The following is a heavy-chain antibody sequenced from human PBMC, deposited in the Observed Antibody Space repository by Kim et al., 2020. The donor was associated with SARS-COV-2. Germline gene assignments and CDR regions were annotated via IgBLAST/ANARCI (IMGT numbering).Heavy chain of an antibody. CDR3: AGDTQLFWSGYHPGESFDI. Sequence: SVKVSCKASGGTFSSYAISWVRQAPGQGLEWMGGIIPIFGTANYAQKFQGRVTITADESTSTAYMELSSLRSEDTAVYYCAGDTQLFWSGYHPGESFDIWGQGTMVTVSS. CDR2: IIPIFGTA. J-gene: IGHJ3*02. D-gene: IGHD3-3*01. CDR1: GGTFSSYA. V-gene: IGHV1-69*13.